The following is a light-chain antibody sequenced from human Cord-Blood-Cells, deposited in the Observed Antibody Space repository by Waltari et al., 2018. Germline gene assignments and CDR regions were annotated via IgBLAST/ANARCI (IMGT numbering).Light chain of an antibody. Sequence: QSVLTQPPSASGTPGQRVTIPCSGSSSNIGRNHVYWYQQPPGTAPKLLIYRNNQRPSGVPDRFSGSKSGTSASLAISGLRSEDEADYYCAAWDDSLSGVVFGGGTKLTVL. CDR3: AAWDDSLSGVV. CDR2: RNN. V-gene: IGLV1-47*01. CDR1: SSNIGRNH. J-gene: IGLJ2*01.